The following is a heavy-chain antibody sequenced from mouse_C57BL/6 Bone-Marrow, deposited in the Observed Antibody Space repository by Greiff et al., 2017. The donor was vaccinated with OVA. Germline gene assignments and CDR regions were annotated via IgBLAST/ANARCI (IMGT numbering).Heavy chain of an antibody. D-gene: IGHD1-1*01. V-gene: IGHV1-69*01. CDR2: IDPSDSYT. Sequence: QVQLKQPGAELVMPGASVKLSCKASGYTFTSYWMHWVKQRPGQGLEWIGEIDPSDSYTNYNQKFKGKSTLTVDKSSSTAYMQLSSLTSEDSAVYYCARGDYYGSSYPYYYAMDYWGQGTSVTVSS. CDR3: ARGDYYGSSYPYYYAMDY. J-gene: IGHJ4*01. CDR1: GYTFTSYW.